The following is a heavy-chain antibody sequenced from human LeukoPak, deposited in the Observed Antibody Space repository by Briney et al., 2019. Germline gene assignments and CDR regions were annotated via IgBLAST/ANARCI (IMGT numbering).Heavy chain of an antibody. CDR3: ASVSSIAAAGVPYYYYYMDV. Sequence: GASVKVSCKASGYTFTSYGISWVRQAPGQGLEWMGWISAYNGNTNYAQKLQGRVTMTTDTSTSTAYMELRSLRSDDTAVYYCASVSSIAAAGVPYYYYYMDVWGKGTTVTVSS. CDR1: GYTFTSYG. CDR2: ISAYNGNT. J-gene: IGHJ6*03. D-gene: IGHD6-13*01. V-gene: IGHV1-18*01.